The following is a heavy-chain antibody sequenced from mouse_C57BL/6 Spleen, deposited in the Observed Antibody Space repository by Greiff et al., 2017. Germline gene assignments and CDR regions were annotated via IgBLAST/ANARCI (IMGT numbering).Heavy chain of an antibody. CDR3: ARGNHLGFAY. CDR2: IDPEDGDT. J-gene: IGHJ3*01. CDR1: GFNIKDYY. Sequence: EVQLQQSGAELVKPGASVKLSCTASGFNIKDYYMHWVKQRTEQGLEWIGRIDPEDGDTKYASKFQGKATITAETSSNTAYLQLSSLTSEDTAVYYCARGNHLGFAYWGQGTLVTVSA. V-gene: IGHV14-2*01.